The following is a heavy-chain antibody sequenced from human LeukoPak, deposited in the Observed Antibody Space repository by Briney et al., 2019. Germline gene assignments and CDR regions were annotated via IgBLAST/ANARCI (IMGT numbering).Heavy chain of an antibody. D-gene: IGHD6-13*01. CDR1: GGTCTIYP. J-gene: IGHJ5*02. CDR3: ARDTGYSAS. V-gene: IGHV1-69*13. Sequence: SVKVSFKASGGTCTIYPISWLRQSPRQGLEWMGGIIPIFGTANYAQKFQGRITITADQSTSTASMELSSLRSEDTAVYYCARDTGYSASWGQGTLVTVSS. CDR2: IIPIFGTA.